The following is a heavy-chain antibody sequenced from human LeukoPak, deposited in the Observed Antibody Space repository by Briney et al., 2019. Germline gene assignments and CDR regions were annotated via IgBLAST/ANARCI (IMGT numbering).Heavy chain of an antibody. V-gene: IGHV3-11*01. Sequence: PGGFLRLSCAASGFTFSDYYMSWIRQAPGKGLEWVSYISSSGSTIYYADSVKGRFTISRDNAKNSLYLQMNSLRAEDTAVYYCASLNPHDSGWYAPDDYWGQGTLVTVSS. CDR1: GFTFSDYY. D-gene: IGHD6-19*01. CDR3: ASLNPHDSGWYAPDDY. CDR2: ISSSGSTI. J-gene: IGHJ4*02.